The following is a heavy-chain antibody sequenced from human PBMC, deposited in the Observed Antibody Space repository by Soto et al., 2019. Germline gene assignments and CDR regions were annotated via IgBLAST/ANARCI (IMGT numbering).Heavy chain of an antibody. V-gene: IGHV3-30*18. Sequence: GGSLRLSCAASGFTFSSYGMHWVRQAPGKGLEWVAVISYDGSNKYYADSVKGRFTISRDNSKNTLYLQMNSLRAEDTAVYYCAKAYSSSWFTPFDYWGQGTLVTVSS. CDR1: GFTFSSYG. J-gene: IGHJ4*02. CDR2: ISYDGSNK. CDR3: AKAYSSSWFTPFDY. D-gene: IGHD6-13*01.